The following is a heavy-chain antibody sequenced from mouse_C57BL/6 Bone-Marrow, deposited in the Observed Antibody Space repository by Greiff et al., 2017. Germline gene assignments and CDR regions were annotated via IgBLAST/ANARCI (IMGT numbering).Heavy chain of an antibody. V-gene: IGHV1-72*01. CDR3: ARTSLFITRVGGFAY. CDR2: IDPNSGGT. CDR1: GYTFTSYW. D-gene: IGHD1-1*01. Sequence: QVQLQQPGAELVKPGASVKLSCKASGYTFTSYWMHWVKQRHGRGLEWIGRIDPNSGGTKYNEKFKGKATLTVDKPSSTSYMQLSSLTSEDSAVYYCARTSLFITRVGGFAYWGQGTLVTVSA. J-gene: IGHJ3*01.